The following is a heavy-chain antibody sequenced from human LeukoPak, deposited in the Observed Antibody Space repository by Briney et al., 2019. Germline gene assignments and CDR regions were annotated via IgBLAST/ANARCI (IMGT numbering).Heavy chain of an antibody. CDR1: GYTFTSYA. CDR2: INAGNGNT. J-gene: IGHJ4*02. Sequence: EASVTVSCKASGYTFTSYAMHWVRQAPGQRLEWMGWINAGNGNTKYSQKFQGRVTITRDTSASTAYMELSSLRSEDTAVYYCAREAVGSSSWYDYWGQGTLVTVSS. D-gene: IGHD6-13*01. CDR3: AREAVGSSSWYDY. V-gene: IGHV1-3*01.